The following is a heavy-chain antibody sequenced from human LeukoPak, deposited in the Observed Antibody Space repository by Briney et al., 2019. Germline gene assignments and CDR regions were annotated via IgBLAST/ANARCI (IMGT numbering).Heavy chain of an antibody. CDR2: MNPNSGNT. Sequence: ASVKVSCKASGYTFTSYDINWVRQATGQGLEWMGWMNPNSGNTGYAQKFQGRVTMTRNTSISTAYMELSSLRSEDTAVYYCARGAIPSRLRSRGVVWFDPWGQGTPVTVSS. D-gene: IGHD4-17*01. V-gene: IGHV1-8*01. J-gene: IGHJ5*02. CDR1: GYTFTSYD. CDR3: ARGAIPSRLRSRGVVWFDP.